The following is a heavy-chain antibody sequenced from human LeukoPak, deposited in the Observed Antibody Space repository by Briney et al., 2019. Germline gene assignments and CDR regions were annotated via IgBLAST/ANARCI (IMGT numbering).Heavy chain of an antibody. CDR3: AKGPTVVTPGEVFDI. D-gene: IGHD4-23*01. Sequence: GGSLTLSCAASGFTFSSYGMHWVRQAPGKGLEWVAFIRYDGSNKYYADYVKGRFTISRDNSKNTLYLQMNSLRAEDTAVYYCAKGPTVVTPGEVFDIWGQGTMVTVSS. CDR1: GFTFSSYG. CDR2: IRYDGSNK. V-gene: IGHV3-30*02. J-gene: IGHJ3*02.